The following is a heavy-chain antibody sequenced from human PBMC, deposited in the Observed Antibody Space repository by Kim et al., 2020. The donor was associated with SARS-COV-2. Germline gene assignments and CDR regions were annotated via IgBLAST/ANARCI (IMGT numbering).Heavy chain of an antibody. J-gene: IGHJ5*02. CDR2: IYYSGST. V-gene: IGHV4-31*03. Sequence: SETLSLTCTVSGGSISSGGYYWSWIRQHPVKGLEWFVYIYYSGSTYYNPSLKSRFTISVDTSMNQFSLKLSSVTAADTAVYYCASHILPLYGGYVSWFDTWGQGTLVTVSS. D-gene: IGHD4-17*01. CDR3: ASHILPLYGGYVSWFDT. CDR1: GGSISSGGYY.